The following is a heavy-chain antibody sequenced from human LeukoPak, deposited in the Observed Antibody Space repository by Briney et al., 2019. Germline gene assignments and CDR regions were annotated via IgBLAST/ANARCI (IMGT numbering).Heavy chain of an antibody. J-gene: IGHJ6*03. CDR2: IYTSGST. V-gene: IGHV4-4*07. Sequence: SETLSLTCTVSGGSISNYYWSWIRQPAGKGLEWIGRIYTSGSTNYNPSLKSRVTMSVDTPKNQFSLKLSSVTAADTAVYYCAREVYDFWSGYSYYYYYMDVWGKGTTVTVSS. CDR3: AREVYDFWSGYSYYYYYMDV. D-gene: IGHD3-3*01. CDR1: GGSISNYY.